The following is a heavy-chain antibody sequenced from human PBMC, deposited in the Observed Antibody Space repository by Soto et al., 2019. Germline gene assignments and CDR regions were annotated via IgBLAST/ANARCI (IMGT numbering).Heavy chain of an antibody. D-gene: IGHD1-1*01. CDR1: GFTFNRHW. J-gene: IGHJ4*02. CDR2: IKEDGSEN. Sequence: EVQLVESGGGLVQPGVSLRLSCAVSGFTFNRHWMSWVRQTPGQGLEWVASIKEDGSENSYVDSVKGRFTISRDNAKNSLVLQMNSLRVEDTAVYYCVRTGWNPPDYRGQGTLVTVSS. V-gene: IGHV3-7*01. CDR3: VRTGWNPPDY.